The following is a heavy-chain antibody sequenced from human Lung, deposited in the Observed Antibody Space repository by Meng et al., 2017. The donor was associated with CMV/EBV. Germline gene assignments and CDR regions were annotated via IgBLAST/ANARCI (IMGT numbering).Heavy chain of an antibody. J-gene: IGHJ6*02. D-gene: IGHD3-3*01. CDR1: GGSVSSGSYY. CDR3: ARLGGLRFAFWYGMDV. CDR2: IYYSGST. V-gene: IGHV4-61*01. Sequence: SETLSLXCTVSGGSVSSGSYYWSWIRQPPGKGLEWIGYIYYSGSTNYNPSLKSRVTISVDTSKNQFSLKLSSVTAADTAVYYCARLGGLRFAFWYGMDVWGQGXTVXSP.